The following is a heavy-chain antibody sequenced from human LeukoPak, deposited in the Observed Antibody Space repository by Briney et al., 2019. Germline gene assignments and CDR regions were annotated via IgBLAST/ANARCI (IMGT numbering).Heavy chain of an antibody. Sequence: ASVKVSCKASGYTFSAYYIHWVRRAPGQGLEWMGWINPNSGGTNYAQKFQGRVTMTRDTSISTAYMELSRLRSDDTAVYYCARGLISGWYYFDYWGQGTLVTVSS. J-gene: IGHJ4*02. D-gene: IGHD6-19*01. CDR2: INPNSGGT. V-gene: IGHV1-2*02. CDR3: ARGLISGWYYFDY. CDR1: GYTFSAYY.